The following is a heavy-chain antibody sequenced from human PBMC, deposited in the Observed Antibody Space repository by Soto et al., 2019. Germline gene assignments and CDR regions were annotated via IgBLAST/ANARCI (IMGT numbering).Heavy chain of an antibody. V-gene: IGHV1-69*01. J-gene: IGHJ6*02. CDR1: GGTFSSYA. CDR2: IIPIFGTA. D-gene: IGHD6-6*01. CDR3: ARDRGGRWGSSSSVGMDV. Sequence: QVQLVQSGAEVKKPGSSVKVSCKASGGTFSSYAISWVRQAPGQGLEWMGGIIPIFGTANYAQKFQGRVTITADESTSTAYMEPSSLRSEDTAVYYCARDRGGRWGSSSSVGMDVWGQGTTVTVSS.